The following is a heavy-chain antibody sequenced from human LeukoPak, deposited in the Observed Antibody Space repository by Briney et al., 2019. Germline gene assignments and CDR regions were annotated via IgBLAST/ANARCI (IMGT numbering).Heavy chain of an antibody. CDR3: ARAGTYYDFWSGYYTPPYYFDY. V-gene: IGHV7-4-1*02. D-gene: IGHD3-3*01. CDR2: INTNTGNP. Sequence: ASVKVSCKASGYTFTSNAMNWVRQAPGQGLEWMGWINTNTGNPTYAQGFTGRFVFSLDTSVSTAYLQISSLKAEDTAVYYCARAGTYYDFWSGYYTPPYYFDYWGQGTLVTVSS. CDR1: GYTFTSNA. J-gene: IGHJ4*02.